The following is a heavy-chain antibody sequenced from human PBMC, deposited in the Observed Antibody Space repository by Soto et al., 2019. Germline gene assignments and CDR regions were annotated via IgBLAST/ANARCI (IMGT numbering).Heavy chain of an antibody. Sequence: GSLRLSCAASGFTLGRYGMSWVRQAPGKGLEWVSAVSPNGQGIYYADSVRGRFTISRDFSKNKVFLHMDSLRAEDTAVYYCAKDRDYPRDYFHYWGQGTLVTVSS. J-gene: IGHJ4*02. D-gene: IGHD3-10*01. V-gene: IGHV3-23*01. CDR1: GFTLGRYG. CDR2: VSPNGQGI. CDR3: AKDRDYPRDYFHY.